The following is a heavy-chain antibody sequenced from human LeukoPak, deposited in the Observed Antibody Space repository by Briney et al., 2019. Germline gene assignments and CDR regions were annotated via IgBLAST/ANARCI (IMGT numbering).Heavy chain of an antibody. J-gene: IGHJ4*02. CDR1: DDSFSNFY. D-gene: IGHD3-22*01. CDR3: ARGDYYYDSSGYYQGVHYFDY. V-gene: IGHV4-34*01. Sequence: SETLSLTCGVYDDSFSNFYWSWIRQPPGKGLEWIGELNHSGMTNYNPSLKSRVTISVDTSKNQFSLKLSSVTAADTAVYYCARGDYYYDSSGYYQGVHYFDYWGQGTLVTVSS. CDR2: LNHSGMT.